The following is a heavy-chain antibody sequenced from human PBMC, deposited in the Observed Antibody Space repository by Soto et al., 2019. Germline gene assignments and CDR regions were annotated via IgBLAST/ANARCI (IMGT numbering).Heavy chain of an antibody. V-gene: IGHV2-5*02. CDR2: IYWDDDK. CDR1: GFSLTTSGVG. J-gene: IGHJ5*02. D-gene: IGHD6-19*01. Sequence: QITLKESGPTLVKPTQTLTLTCTFSGFSLTTSGVGVGWIRQPPGKALEWLALIYWDDDKRYSPSLQSRLTITKDTSKNQVVLTMTNMDPVDTATYYCVNRHSSGWYAGGGKQRFDPWGQGALVTVSA. CDR3: VNRHSSGWYAGGGKQRFDP.